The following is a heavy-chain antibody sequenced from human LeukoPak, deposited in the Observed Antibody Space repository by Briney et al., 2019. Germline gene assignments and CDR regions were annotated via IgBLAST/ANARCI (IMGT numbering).Heavy chain of an antibody. D-gene: IGHD3-10*01. V-gene: IGHV1-18*01. J-gene: IGHJ4*02. CDR1: GYTFTSYG. Sequence: ASVKVSCKASGYTFTSYGISWVRQAPGQGLEWMGWISAYNGNTNYAQKLQGRVTMTTDTSTSTAYMELRSLRSDDTAVYYCARDRRSTMVRGVKDYWGQGTLVTVSS. CDR2: ISAYNGNT. CDR3: ARDRRSTMVRGVKDY.